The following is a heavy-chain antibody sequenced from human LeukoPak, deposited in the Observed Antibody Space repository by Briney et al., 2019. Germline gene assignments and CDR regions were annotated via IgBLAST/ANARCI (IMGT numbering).Heavy chain of an antibody. CDR2: INWNGAST. V-gene: IGHV3-20*04. Sequence: GGSLRLSCAASGLSFDDLGMTWVRQVPGKGLEWVAGINWNGASTGYADSVRGRFTISRDNAKNSLDLQMNSLRAEDTALYYCARAVCPTIKFCDSSYFMDVWGKGTTVNVS. CDR3: ARAVCPTIKFCDSSYFMDV. CDR1: GLSFDDLG. D-gene: IGHD6-6*01. J-gene: IGHJ6*03.